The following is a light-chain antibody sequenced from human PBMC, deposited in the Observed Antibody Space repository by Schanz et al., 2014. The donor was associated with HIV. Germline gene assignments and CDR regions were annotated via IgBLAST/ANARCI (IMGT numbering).Light chain of an antibody. V-gene: IGKV3-20*01. J-gene: IGKJ4*01. Sequence: EIVLTQSPGTLSLSPGERATLSCRASQSVSSSYLAWYQQKPGQAPRLLIYGASSRATGIPDRFSGSGSGTEFTLTISSLQSEDFAVYYCQQYNNWPLTFGGGTKLEI. CDR1: QSVSSSY. CDR3: QQYNNWPLT. CDR2: GAS.